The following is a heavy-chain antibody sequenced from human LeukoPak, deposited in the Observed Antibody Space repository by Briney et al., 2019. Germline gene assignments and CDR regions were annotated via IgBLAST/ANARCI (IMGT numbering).Heavy chain of an antibody. CDR2: INPNSGGT. Sequence: TFXXXYMHWVRQXPGQGLEWMGWINPNSGGTNYAQKFQGRVTMTRDTSISTAYMELSRLRSDDTAVYYCARDSGYSGYDLNWFDHWGQGTLVTVSS. J-gene: IGHJ5*02. CDR3: ARDSGYSGYDLNWFDH. CDR1: TFXXXY. D-gene: IGHD5-12*01. V-gene: IGHV1-2*02.